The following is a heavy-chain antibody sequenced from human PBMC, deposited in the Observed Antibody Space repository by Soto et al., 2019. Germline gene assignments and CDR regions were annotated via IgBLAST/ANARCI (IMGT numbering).Heavy chain of an antibody. V-gene: IGHV1-58*01. CDR3: AAEGTYYYDSSGYSRFDY. Sequence: GASVKVSCKVSGFTFTSSAVQWVRQARGQRLEWIGWIVVGSGNTNYAQKFQERVTITRGMSTSTAYMELSSLRSEDTAVYYCAAEGTYYYDSSGYSRFDYWGQGTLVTVSS. D-gene: IGHD3-22*01. J-gene: IGHJ4*02. CDR1: GFTFTSSA. CDR2: IVVGSGNT.